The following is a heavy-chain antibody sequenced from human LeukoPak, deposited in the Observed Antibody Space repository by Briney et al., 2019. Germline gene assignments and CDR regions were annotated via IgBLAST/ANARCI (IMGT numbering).Heavy chain of an antibody. D-gene: IGHD1-26*01. CDR1: DFTFNIYN. CDR3: AREGGSYGYHDY. CDR2: ISSSGSNV. V-gene: IGHV3-21*01. J-gene: IGHJ4*02. Sequence: GGSLRLSCAGSDFTFNIYNMNWVRQAPGKGLEWVASISSSGSNVYYGDSVRGRFTISRDNARNSLSLQMSSLSAEDTAVYYCAREGGSYGYHDYWGQGTLVTVSS.